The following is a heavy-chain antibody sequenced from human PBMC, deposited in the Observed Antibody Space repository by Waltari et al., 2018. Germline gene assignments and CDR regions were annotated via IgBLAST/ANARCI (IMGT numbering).Heavy chain of an antibody. Sequence: EMQLVESGGGLVKPGGSLRLSCAASGFTFSSYSMNWVRQAPGKGLEGVSSISSSSSYIYYADSVKGRFTISRDNAKNSLYLQMNSLRAEDTAVYYCARSDTPYFDYWGQGTLVTVSS. CDR3: ARSDTPYFDY. CDR2: ISSSSSYI. CDR1: GFTFSSYS. J-gene: IGHJ4*02. D-gene: IGHD5-18*01. V-gene: IGHV3-21*01.